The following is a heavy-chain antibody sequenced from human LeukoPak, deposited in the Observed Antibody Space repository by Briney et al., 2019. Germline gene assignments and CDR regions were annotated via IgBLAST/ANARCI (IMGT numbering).Heavy chain of an antibody. V-gene: IGHV4-39*01. J-gene: IGHJ4*02. D-gene: IGHD3-10*01. Sequence: PSETLSLTCTVSGGSISSSSYYWGWIRQPPGKGLEWIGSIYYSGSTYYNPSLKSRVTISVDTSKNQFSLKLSSVTAADTAVYYCARHVGGPYTTFDYWGQGTLVTVSS. CDR1: GGSISSSSYY. CDR2: IYYSGST. CDR3: ARHVGGPYTTFDY.